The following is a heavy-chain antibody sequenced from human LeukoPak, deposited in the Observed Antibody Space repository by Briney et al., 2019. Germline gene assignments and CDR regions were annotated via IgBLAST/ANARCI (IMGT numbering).Heavy chain of an antibody. CDR1: GFTFTSYT. CDR3: ATTGHCSSSSCAIDY. CDR2: ITGSSGYI. D-gene: IGHD2-2*01. Sequence: KPGGSLRLSCAASGFTFTSYTMNWVRQAPGKGLEWVSSITGSSGYISYADSEKGRFTISRANAKNSLYLQMNSLRGEDTAMYYCATTGHCSSSSCAIDYWGQGTLVSVSS. J-gene: IGHJ4*02. V-gene: IGHV3-21*01.